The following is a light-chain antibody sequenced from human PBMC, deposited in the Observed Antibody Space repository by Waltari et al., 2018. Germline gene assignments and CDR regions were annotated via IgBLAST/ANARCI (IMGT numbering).Light chain of an antibody. CDR3: SSYTSSSTYVL. CDR1: SSDVGSYNR. Sequence: QSALTQPPSVSGSPGQSVTISCTGTSSDVGSYNRVSWYQQLPGTAPKLMIYEVSNRPSGVPDRFSGSKSGNTASLTISGLQAEDEADYYCSSYTSSSTYVLFGGGTKLTVL. CDR2: EVS. V-gene: IGLV2-18*02. J-gene: IGLJ2*01.